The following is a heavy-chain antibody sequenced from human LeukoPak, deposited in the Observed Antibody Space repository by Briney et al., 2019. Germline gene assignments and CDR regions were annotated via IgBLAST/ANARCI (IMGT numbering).Heavy chain of an antibody. V-gene: IGHV3-11*01. CDR3: ARALYASGPSDAFDI. CDR1: EFTFSDYY. Sequence: VKPGGSLRLSCAASEFTFSDYYMSWIRQAPGKGLEWVSYISSSGSTIYYADSVKGRFTISRDNAKNSLYLQMNSLRAEDTAVYYCARALYASGPSDAFDIWGQGTMVTVSS. CDR2: ISSSGSTI. J-gene: IGHJ3*02. D-gene: IGHD5/OR15-5a*01.